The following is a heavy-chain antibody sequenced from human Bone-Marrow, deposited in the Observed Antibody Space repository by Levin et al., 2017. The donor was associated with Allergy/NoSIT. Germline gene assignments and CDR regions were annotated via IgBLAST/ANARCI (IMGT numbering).Heavy chain of an antibody. V-gene: IGHV1-18*01. CDR1: GYTFNSYA. J-gene: IGHJ6*03. Sequence: ASVKVSCKASGYTFNSYAISWVRQAPGQGLEWMGWISAYNGNTNYAQKFQGRVTMTTDTSTSTAYMELRSLRSDDTAVYYCARAVDIVLVPAAIFYYYMGVWGKGTTVTVSS. D-gene: IGHD2-2*01. CDR2: ISAYNGNT. CDR3: ARAVDIVLVPAAIFYYYMGV.